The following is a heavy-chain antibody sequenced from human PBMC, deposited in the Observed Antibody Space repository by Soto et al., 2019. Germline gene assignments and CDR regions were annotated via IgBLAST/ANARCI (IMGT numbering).Heavy chain of an antibody. CDR2: IYWNDDK. CDR3: AHKGEGLRSPYFDY. V-gene: IGHV2-5*01. D-gene: IGHD5-12*01. Sequence: QITLKESGPTLVKPTQTLTLTCTFSGFSLSTSGVGVGWIRQPPGKALEWLALIYWNDDKRYSPSLKSRLNNNKDPPKDQVILKLDNQDPGDTALYYCAHKGEGLRSPYFDYWGQGTLVTVSS. J-gene: IGHJ4*02. CDR1: GFSLSTSGVG.